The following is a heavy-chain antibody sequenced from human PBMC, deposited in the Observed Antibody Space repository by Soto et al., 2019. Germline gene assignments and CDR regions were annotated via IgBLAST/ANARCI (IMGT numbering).Heavy chain of an antibody. CDR2: IYPGDSET. J-gene: IGHJ4*02. CDR3: ARGDTAMAPYYFDY. CDR1: GYNFAIYW. V-gene: IGHV5-51*01. D-gene: IGHD5-18*01. Sequence: PGESLKISCTGSGYNFAIYWIAWVRQMPGKGLEWMGIIYPGDSETRYSPSFQGQVTISADKSINTAYLQWSSLRASDTAMYYCARGDTAMAPYYFDYWGQGTLVTVSS.